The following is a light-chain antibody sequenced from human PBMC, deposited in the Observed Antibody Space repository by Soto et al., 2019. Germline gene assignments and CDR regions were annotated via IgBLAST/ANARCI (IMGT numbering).Light chain of an antibody. CDR1: QDIRNT. V-gene: IGKV1-6*01. CDR3: LQYYNFSWS. Sequence: AVHMTQSPSSLSASVGDRVALPCRASQDIRNTLAWYQQKPGEAPKLLIFAASNLQSGVPSRFSGSGSVTDFTLAITGLQPEDFATYYCLQYYNFSWSFGQGTEVDIK. J-gene: IGKJ1*01. CDR2: AAS.